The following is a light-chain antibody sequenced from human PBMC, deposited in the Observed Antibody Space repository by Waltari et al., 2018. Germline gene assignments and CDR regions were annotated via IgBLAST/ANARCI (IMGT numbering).Light chain of an antibody. Sequence: RGSQTISIYLAWYQQKPGKAPNLLIYKASTLESGVPSRFSGSGSGTEFTLTISSLQPDDFATYYCQQYHSYSPYTFGQGTTLDIK. CDR2: KAS. V-gene: IGKV1-5*03. CDR3: QQYHSYSPYT. CDR1: QTISIY. J-gene: IGKJ2*01.